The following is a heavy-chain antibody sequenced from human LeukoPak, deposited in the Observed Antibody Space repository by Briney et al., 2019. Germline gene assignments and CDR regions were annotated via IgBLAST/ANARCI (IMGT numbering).Heavy chain of an antibody. J-gene: IGHJ4*02. CDR2: ISSSSSTI. Sequence: PGGSLRLSCAASGFTFSSYSMNWVRQAPGKGLEWVSYISSSSSTIYYADSVKGRFTISRDNAKNSLYLQMNSLRPEDTAVYYCARDHYYGSGRPAFDYWGQGTLVTVSS. D-gene: IGHD3-10*01. CDR3: ARDHYYGSGRPAFDY. V-gene: IGHV3-48*01. CDR1: GFTFSSYS.